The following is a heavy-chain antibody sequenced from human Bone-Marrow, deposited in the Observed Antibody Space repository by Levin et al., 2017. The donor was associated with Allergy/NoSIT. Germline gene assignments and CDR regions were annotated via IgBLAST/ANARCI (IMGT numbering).Heavy chain of an antibody. D-gene: IGHD2-15*01. CDR1: GFTFSSYS. CDR3: ARGVVAGSGIYYFDY. CDR2: ISSSSLYI. V-gene: IGHV3-21*01. Sequence: GESLKISCAASGFTFSSYSMNWVRQAPGKGLEWVSSISSSSLYIFYADSVKGRFTVSRDNAKNSLYLQMNSLRAEDTAVYHCARGVVAGSGIYYFDYWGQGTLVTVSS. J-gene: IGHJ4*02.